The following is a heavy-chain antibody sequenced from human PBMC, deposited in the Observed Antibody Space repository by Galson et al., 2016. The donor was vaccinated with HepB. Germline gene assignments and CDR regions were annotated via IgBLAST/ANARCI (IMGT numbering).Heavy chain of an antibody. J-gene: IGHJ4*02. CDR1: GYSFTSYW. D-gene: IGHD1-26*01. CDR2: LYPGDSDT. V-gene: IGHV5-51*01. Sequence: QSGAEVKKPGESLKISCKGSGYSFTSYWIXGLRXXPGKGLEWMGSLYPGDSDTRYSPSFQGQVTISADKCISTAYLQWSSLKASDTAMYYCARRGGSYLDYWGQATXXPVSS. CDR3: ARRGGSYLDY.